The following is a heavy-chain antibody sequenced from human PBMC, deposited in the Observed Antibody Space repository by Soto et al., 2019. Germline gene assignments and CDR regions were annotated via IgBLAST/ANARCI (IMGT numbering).Heavy chain of an antibody. V-gene: IGHV3-23*01. J-gene: IGHJ6*02. Sequence: GSLRLSCAASGFTFSIYAMSWVRQAPGKGLEWVSSISGSGSSTYNADSVKGRFTFSRDNSKNTLYLQMNSLRTDDTAVYYCSRRAQYSSGQWGMDVWGQGTTVTVSS. CDR2: ISGSGSST. CDR1: GFTFSIYA. D-gene: IGHD6-19*01. CDR3: SRRAQYSSGQWGMDV.